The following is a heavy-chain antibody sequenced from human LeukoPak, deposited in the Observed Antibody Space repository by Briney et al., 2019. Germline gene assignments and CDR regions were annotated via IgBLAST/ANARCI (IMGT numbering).Heavy chain of an antibody. Sequence: SETLSLTCAVSGYSISSGYYWGWIRQPPGKGLEWIGSMYHSGSTYNNPSLKSRATISVDTSKNQFSLKLSSVTAADTAVYYCARHSSNSPDAFDIWGQGTMVTVSS. D-gene: IGHD4-23*01. CDR1: GYSISSGYY. V-gene: IGHV4-38-2*01. CDR3: ARHSSNSPDAFDI. CDR2: MYHSGST. J-gene: IGHJ3*02.